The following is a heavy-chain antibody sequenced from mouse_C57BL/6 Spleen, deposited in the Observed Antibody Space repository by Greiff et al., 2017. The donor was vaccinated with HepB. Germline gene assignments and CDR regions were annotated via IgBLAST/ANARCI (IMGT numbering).Heavy chain of an antibody. CDR3: TRHRAMDY. Sequence: QVQLQQSGAELVRPGASVTLSCKASGYTFTDYEMHWVKQTPVHGLEWIGAIDPETGGTAYNQKFKGKAILTADKSSSTAYMELRSLTSEDSAVSYCTRHRAMDYWGHGTSVTVSS. CDR2: IDPETGGT. V-gene: IGHV1-15*01. CDR1: GYTFTDYE. J-gene: IGHJ4*01.